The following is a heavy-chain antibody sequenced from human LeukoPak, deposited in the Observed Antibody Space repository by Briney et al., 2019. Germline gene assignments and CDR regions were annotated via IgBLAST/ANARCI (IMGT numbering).Heavy chain of an antibody. Sequence: PSETLSLTCSVSGDSVSGYYWSWIRQPPGKGLEWIGYVYQTGHTHYSPSLKSRVTVSLDTSRNKVSLRVSSVTAADTAVYYCARGVYIAAAQYGYWGQGTLVTVSS. J-gene: IGHJ4*02. CDR1: GDSVSGYY. D-gene: IGHD6-13*01. V-gene: IGHV4-59*02. CDR2: VYQTGHT. CDR3: ARGVYIAAAQYGY.